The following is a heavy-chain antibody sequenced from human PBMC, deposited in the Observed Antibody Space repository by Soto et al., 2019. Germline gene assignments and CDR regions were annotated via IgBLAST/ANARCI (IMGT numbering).Heavy chain of an antibody. J-gene: IGHJ5*02. CDR2: IYYSGST. CDR1: GGSISSSSYY. D-gene: IGHD2-15*01. V-gene: IGHV4-39*01. Sequence: PSETLSLTCTVSGGSISSSSYYWGWIRQPPGKGLEWIGSIYYSGSTYYNPSLKSRVTISVDTSKNQFSLKLSSVTAADTAVYYCARTDNCSGGSCLGGFDPWGQGTLVTVSS. CDR3: ARTDNCSGGSCLGGFDP.